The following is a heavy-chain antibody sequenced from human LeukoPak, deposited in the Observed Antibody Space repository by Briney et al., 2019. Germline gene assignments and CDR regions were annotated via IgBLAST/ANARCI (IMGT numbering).Heavy chain of an antibody. CDR1: GFTFSGYA. CDR2: FGTDGNT. CDR3: AKDVCNGAGCHFFDY. J-gene: IGHJ4*02. V-gene: IGHV3-23*01. Sequence: GGSLRLSCEASGFTFSGYAVSWVRQAPGKGLEWVSGFGTDGNTHYAESVRGRFDISRDTSKTTVYLQMNSLRAEDTAVYYCAKDVCNGAGCHFFDYWGQGTVVTVSS. D-gene: IGHD2-15*01.